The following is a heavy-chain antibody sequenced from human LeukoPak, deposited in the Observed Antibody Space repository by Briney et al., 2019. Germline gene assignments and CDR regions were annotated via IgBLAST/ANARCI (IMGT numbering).Heavy chain of an antibody. CDR3: AKTYRYCSDTSCSAGSYYFDS. D-gene: IGHD2-2*01. V-gene: IGHV3-23*01. Sequence: GGSLRLSCAASGFTFSNYVMSWVRKAPGKGLEWVSVISGSGDSAFYADSVKGRFTISRDISKSTLYLQMNSLRAEDTAIYYCAKTYRYCSDTSCSAGSYYFDSWGQGTLVTVSS. CDR1: GFTFSNYV. J-gene: IGHJ4*02. CDR2: ISGSGDSA.